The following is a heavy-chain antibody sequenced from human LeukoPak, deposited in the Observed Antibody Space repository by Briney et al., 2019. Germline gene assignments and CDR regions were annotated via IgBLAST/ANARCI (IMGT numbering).Heavy chain of an antibody. D-gene: IGHD6-19*01. V-gene: IGHV4-34*01. Sequence: SETLSLTCAVYGGSFSGYYWGWIRQPPGKGLEWIGEINHSGSTNYNPSLKSRVTISVDTSKNQFSLRLNSVTAADTAVYYCVRLERSGWSWRYFDYWGQGTLVTVSS. CDR1: GGSFSGYY. CDR3: VRLERSGWSWRYFDY. CDR2: INHSGST. J-gene: IGHJ4*02.